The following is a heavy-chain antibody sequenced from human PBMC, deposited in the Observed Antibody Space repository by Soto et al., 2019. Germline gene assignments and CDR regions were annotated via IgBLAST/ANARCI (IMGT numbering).Heavy chain of an antibody. Sequence: QVQLVESGGGVVQPGRSLRLSCAASGFIFSSYGMHWVRQAPGKGLEWVAVISYDGSSKYYADSVKGRFTISRDNSENTLHLQMNSLRAEDTAMYYCAKGGEYQLLRIYFDCWGQGTPVTVSS. CDR2: ISYDGSSK. V-gene: IGHV3-30*18. CDR1: GFIFSSYG. D-gene: IGHD2-2*01. J-gene: IGHJ4*02. CDR3: AKGGEYQLLRIYFDC.